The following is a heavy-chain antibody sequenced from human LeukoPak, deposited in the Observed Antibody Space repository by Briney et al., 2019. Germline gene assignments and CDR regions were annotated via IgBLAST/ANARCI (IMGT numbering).Heavy chain of an antibody. D-gene: IGHD3-9*01. CDR2: FDPEDGET. J-gene: IGHJ4*02. V-gene: IGHV1-24*01. CDR1: GGTFSSYA. CDR3: ATGVLTGYYSVDY. Sequence: ASVKVSCKASGGTFSSYAISWVRQAPGKGLEWTGGFDPEDGETIYAQKFQGRVTMTEDTSTDTAYMELSSLRSEDTAVYYCATGVLTGYYSVDYWGQGTLVTVSS.